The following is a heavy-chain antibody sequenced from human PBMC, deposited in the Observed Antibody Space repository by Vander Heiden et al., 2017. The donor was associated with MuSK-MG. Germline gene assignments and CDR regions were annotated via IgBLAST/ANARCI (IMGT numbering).Heavy chain of an antibody. CDR3: ARGGGSSWYNWFDP. D-gene: IGHD6-13*01. CDR1: GGSFSGYY. CDR2: INHSGST. J-gene: IGHJ5*02. Sequence: QVQLQQWGAGLLKPSETLSLTCAVYGGSFSGYYWSSIRQPPGKGLERIGEINHSGSTNYNPSLKSRVTISVDTSKNQFSLKLSSVTAADTAVYYCARGGGSSWYNWFDPWGQGTLVTVSS. V-gene: IGHV4-34*01.